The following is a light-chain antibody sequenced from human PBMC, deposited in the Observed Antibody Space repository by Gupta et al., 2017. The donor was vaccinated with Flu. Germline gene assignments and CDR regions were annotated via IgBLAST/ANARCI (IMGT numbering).Light chain of an antibody. CDR2: GAS. V-gene: IGKV1-27*01. J-gene: IGKJ3*01. CDR1: QGISNY. Sequence: DIQMTQSPSSLSTSVGDRVTITCRASQGISNYLAWYQQKPGKVPKLLIYGASTLQSGVPSRFSGSGSGTDFTLTISILHPEDVATYYCQRYNSAPHLFGPGTRVDI. CDR3: QRYNSAPHL.